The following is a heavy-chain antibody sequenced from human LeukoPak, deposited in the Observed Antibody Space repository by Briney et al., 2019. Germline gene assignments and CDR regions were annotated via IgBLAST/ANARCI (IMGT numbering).Heavy chain of an antibody. Sequence: ASVKVSCKASGYTFTSYGISWVRQAPGQGLEWMGWISAYNGNTNYAQKLQGRVTMTTDTSTSTAYMELRSLRAEDTAVYYCAKDPGGDGYGYWGQGTLVTVSS. D-gene: IGHD5-12*01. CDR3: AKDPGGDGYGY. CDR2: ISAYNGNT. J-gene: IGHJ4*02. V-gene: IGHV1-18*01. CDR1: GYTFTSYG.